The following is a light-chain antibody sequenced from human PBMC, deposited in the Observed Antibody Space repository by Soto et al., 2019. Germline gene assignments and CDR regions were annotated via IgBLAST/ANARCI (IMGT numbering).Light chain of an antibody. CDR3: QQSHSTPPS. J-gene: IGKJ2*01. Sequence: DIQMTQSPSSLSASVGDRVTITCRASQSISSYLNWYQQKPGKAPKLLIYAASSLQSGVPSRFIVSGSWTDFALTISSLRPEDFATYYGQQSHSTPPSFGQGTKLEIK. CDR1: QSISSY. V-gene: IGKV1-39*01. CDR2: AAS.